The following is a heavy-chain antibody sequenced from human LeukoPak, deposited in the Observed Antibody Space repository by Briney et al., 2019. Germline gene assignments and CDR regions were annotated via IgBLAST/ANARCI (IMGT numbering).Heavy chain of an antibody. CDR2: IWYDGSNK. V-gene: IGHV3-33*01. J-gene: IGHJ4*02. CDR1: GFTFSSYG. D-gene: IGHD2-2*01. Sequence: GGSLRLSCAASGFTFSSYGMHWVRQAPGKGLEWVAVIWYDGSNKYYADSVKGGFTISRDNSKNTLYLQMNSLRAEDTAVYYCARHHCSSTSCYEGGLDYWGQGTLVTVSS. CDR3: ARHHCSSTSCYEGGLDY.